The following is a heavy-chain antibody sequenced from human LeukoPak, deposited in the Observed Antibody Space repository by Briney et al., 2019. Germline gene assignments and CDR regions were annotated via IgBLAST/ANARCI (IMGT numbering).Heavy chain of an antibody. CDR3: ASSCSSTSCQGREDYYYYYYMDV. CDR1: GGSISSYY. CDR2: IYYSGST. J-gene: IGHJ6*03. D-gene: IGHD2-2*01. V-gene: IGHV4-59*12. Sequence: SETLSLTCTVSGGSISSYYWSWIRQPPGKGLGWIGYIYYSGSTNYNPSLKSRVTISVDTSKNQFSLKLSSVTAADTAVYYCASSCSSTSCQGREDYYYYYYMDVWGKGTTVTISS.